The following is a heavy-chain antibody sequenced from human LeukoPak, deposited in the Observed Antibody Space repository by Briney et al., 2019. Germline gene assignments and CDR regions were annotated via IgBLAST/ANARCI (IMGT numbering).Heavy chain of an antibody. D-gene: IGHD3-22*01. CDR1: KFAFSSYA. J-gene: IGHJ4*02. V-gene: IGHV3-23*01. CDR3: AKDEGDSSGYFDY. CDR2: ISGGGGNT. Sequence: GGSLRLSCAASKFAFSSYAMSWVRQAPGKGLEWVSAISGGGGNTYYADSGKGRFTISRDNSKNTLYLQMNSLRAEDTAVYYCAKDEGDSSGYFDYWGQGTLVTVSS.